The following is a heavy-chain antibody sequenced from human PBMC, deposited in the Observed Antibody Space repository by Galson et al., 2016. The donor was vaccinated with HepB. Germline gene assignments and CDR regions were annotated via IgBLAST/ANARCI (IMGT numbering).Heavy chain of an antibody. CDR3: AKDWSTTTCVPGCLDV. D-gene: IGHD3-10*02. J-gene: IGHJ3*01. V-gene: IGHV3-23*01. CDR2: INNNDDST. CDR1: GFTFSNYA. Sequence: SLRLSCAASGFTFSNYAMTWVRQAPGKGLEWISTINNNDDSTYYADSVQGRFTISRDKSKNTLFLQMNSLRAEDTAVYYCAKDWSTTTCVPGCLDVWGQGTMVTVSS.